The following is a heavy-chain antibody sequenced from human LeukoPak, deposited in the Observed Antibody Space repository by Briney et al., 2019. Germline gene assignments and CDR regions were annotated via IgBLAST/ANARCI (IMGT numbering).Heavy chain of an antibody. J-gene: IGHJ4*02. CDR2: IRSKEFGRTT. CDR3: ARSITGTGWKYYFDH. V-gene: IGHV3-49*04. CDR1: GFTFEDYA. D-gene: IGHD1-14*01. Sequence: PGGSLRPSCTTSGFTFEDYAMTWVRQAPGKGLEWVGFIRSKEFGRTTEYAASVKGRFTVSRDDSRGIAYLQMNSLKSEDTATYYCARSITGTGWKYYFDHWGQGTLITVSS.